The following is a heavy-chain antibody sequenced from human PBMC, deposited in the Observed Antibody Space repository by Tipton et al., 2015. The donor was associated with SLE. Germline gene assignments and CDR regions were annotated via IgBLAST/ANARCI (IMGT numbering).Heavy chain of an antibody. Sequence: TLSLTCTVSDGSISSGHYYWSWIRQPAGKGLEWIGRMYTSGNINYNPSLKSRVTISLDTSKNQISLKLSSVTAADTAVYYCVRQGAGWYEEEVWGQGTLVTVSS. J-gene: IGHJ1*01. CDR2: MYTSGNI. V-gene: IGHV4-61*02. CDR1: DGSISSGHYY. D-gene: IGHD6-19*01. CDR3: VRQGAGWYEEEV.